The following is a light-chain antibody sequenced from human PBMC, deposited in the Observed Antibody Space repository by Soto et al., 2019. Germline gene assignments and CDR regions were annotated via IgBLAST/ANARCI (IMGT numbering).Light chain of an antibody. Sequence: IVMTQSPATLSVSPGERATFSCRASQSVSSSYLAWYQQKPGQAPRLLIYGASSRATGIPDRFSGSGSGTDFTLTISRLEPEDFAVYYCHQYGSSSWTFGQGTKVEIK. J-gene: IGKJ1*01. CDR1: QSVSSSY. CDR3: HQYGSSSWT. V-gene: IGKV3-20*01. CDR2: GAS.